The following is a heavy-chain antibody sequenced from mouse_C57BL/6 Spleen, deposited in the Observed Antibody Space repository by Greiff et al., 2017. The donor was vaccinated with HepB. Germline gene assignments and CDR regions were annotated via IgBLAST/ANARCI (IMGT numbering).Heavy chain of an antibody. CDR1: GYAFTNYL. V-gene: IGHV1-54*01. Sequence: VQLQQSGAELVRPGTSVKVSCKASGYAFTNYLIEWVKQRPGQGLEWIGVINPGSGGTNYNEKFKGKATLTADKSSSTAYMQLSSLTSGDSAVYFCARSSAYWGQGTLVTVSA. J-gene: IGHJ3*01. CDR3: ARSSAY. CDR2: INPGSGGT.